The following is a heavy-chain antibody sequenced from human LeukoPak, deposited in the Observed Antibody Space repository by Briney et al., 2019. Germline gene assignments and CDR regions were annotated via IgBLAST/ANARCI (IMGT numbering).Heavy chain of an antibody. V-gene: IGHV1-69*05. CDR1: GGTFSSYA. CDR2: IIPIFGTA. CDR3: ASSYSNYDWFDP. D-gene: IGHD4-11*01. J-gene: IGHJ5*02. Sequence: SVKVSCKASGGTFSSYAISWVRLAPGQGLEWMGGIIPIFGTANYAQKFQGRVTITTDESTSTAYMELSSLRSEDTAVYYCASSYSNYDWFDPWGQGTLVTVSS.